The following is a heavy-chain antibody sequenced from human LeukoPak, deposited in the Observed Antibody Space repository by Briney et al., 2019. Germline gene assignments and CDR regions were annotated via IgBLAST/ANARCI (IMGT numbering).Heavy chain of an antibody. Sequence: ASVKVSRKASGYTFTSYDINWVRQAPAQGLEWVGWMNPNSGNTGYAQKFQGRVTITRNTSISTVYMELSSLRSGDTAVYARFAVHRRLEVAGQFGLDYWGQGTLVTASS. CDR1: GYTFTSYD. D-gene: IGHD6-19*01. CDR3: FAVHRRLEVAGQFGLDY. J-gene: IGHJ4*02. V-gene: IGHV1-8*03. CDR2: MNPNSGNT.